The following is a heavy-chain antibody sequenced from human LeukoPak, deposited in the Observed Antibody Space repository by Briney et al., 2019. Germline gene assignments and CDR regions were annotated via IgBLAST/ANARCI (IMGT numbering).Heavy chain of an antibody. CDR2: INPNSGGT. Sequence: ASVKVSCKASGYTFTGYYMHWVRQAPGQGLEWMGWINPNSGGTNYAQKFQGRVTMTRDTSISTAYMELSRLRSDDTAVYYCARVDYQLPSARSHYGMDVWGQGTTVTVSS. CDR1: GYTFTGYY. V-gene: IGHV1-2*02. D-gene: IGHD2-2*01. J-gene: IGHJ6*02. CDR3: ARVDYQLPSARSHYGMDV.